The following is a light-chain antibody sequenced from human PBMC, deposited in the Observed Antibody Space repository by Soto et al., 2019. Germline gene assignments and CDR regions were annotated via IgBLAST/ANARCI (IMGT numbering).Light chain of an antibody. CDR2: DAS. V-gene: IGKV1-27*01. CDR1: QSISSW. J-gene: IGKJ4*01. Sequence: TQSPGTLSLSPGERATLSCRASQSISSWLAWYQQKPGKAPKLLIYDASTVQSGGPSRFSGSGSGTDFTLTISSLQPEDVATYFCHRYNSVPLTFGGGTKVDIK. CDR3: HRYNSVPLT.